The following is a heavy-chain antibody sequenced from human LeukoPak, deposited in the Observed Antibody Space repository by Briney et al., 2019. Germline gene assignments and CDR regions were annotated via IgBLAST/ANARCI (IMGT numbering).Heavy chain of an antibody. CDR2: ISYDGSNK. D-gene: IGHD3-10*01. V-gene: IGHV3-30*04. J-gene: IGHJ4*02. Sequence: PGRSLRLSCAASGFTFSSYAMHWVRQAPGKGLEWVAVISYDGSNKYYADSVKGRFTISRDNSKNTLYLQMNSLRAEDTAVYYCGRGGDPDYDGRGSSFDYWGQGTLVTGS. CDR1: GFTFSSYA. CDR3: GRGGDPDYDGRGSSFDY.